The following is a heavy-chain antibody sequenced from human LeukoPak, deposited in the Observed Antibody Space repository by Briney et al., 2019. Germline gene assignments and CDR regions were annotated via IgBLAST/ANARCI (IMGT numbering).Heavy chain of an antibody. CDR3: ARPPRRMVRGVMGGY. V-gene: IGHV1-8*01. Sequence: ASVKVSCKASGYTFTRHDINWVRQAPGQGLEWMGWMNPNSGNTGYAQEFQGRVTMTRNTSISTAYMELSSLRSEDTAVYYCARPPRRMVRGVMGGYWGQGTLVTVSS. D-gene: IGHD3-10*01. CDR1: GYTFTRHD. J-gene: IGHJ4*02. CDR2: MNPNSGNT.